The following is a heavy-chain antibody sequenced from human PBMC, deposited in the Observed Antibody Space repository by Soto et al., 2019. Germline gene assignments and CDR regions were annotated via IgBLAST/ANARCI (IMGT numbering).Heavy chain of an antibody. V-gene: IGHV3-9*01. D-gene: IGHD3-16*01. CDR2: ISWNSGSI. J-gene: IGHJ4*02. Sequence: EVQLVESEGGLVQPGRSLRLSCAASGFTFDDYAMHWVRQAPGKGLEWVSGISWNSGSIGYADSVKGRFTISRDNAKNSLYLQMNSLRAEDTALYYCAKDPSREYWGSFDYWGQGTLVTVSS. CDR3: AKDPSREYWGSFDY. CDR1: GFTFDDYA.